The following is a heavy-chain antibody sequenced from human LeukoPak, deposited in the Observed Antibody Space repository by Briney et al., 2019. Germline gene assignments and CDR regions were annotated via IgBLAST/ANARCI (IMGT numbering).Heavy chain of an antibody. CDR2: MNSNSGNT. CDR3: ARGYDFWSGDTWFDP. V-gene: IGHV1-8*01. J-gene: IGHJ5*02. CDR1: GYTFTSYD. Sequence: ASVKVSCKASGYTFTSYDINWVRQATGQGLEWMGWMNSNSGNTGYAQKFQGRVTMTRNTSISTAYMELSSLRSEDTAVYYCARGYDFWSGDTWFDPWGQGTLVTVSS. D-gene: IGHD3-3*01.